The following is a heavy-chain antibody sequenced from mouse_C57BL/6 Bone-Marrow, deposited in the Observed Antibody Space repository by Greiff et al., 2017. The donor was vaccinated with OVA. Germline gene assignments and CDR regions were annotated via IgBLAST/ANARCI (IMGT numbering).Heavy chain of an antibody. J-gene: IGHJ4*01. V-gene: IGHV1-81*01. Sequence: QVQLQQSGAELARPGASVKLSCKASGYTFTSYGISWVKQRTGQGLEWIGEIYPRSGNTYYNEKFKGKATLTADKSSSTAYMELRSLTSEDSAVYFCARSGGITTVVEAMDYWGQGTSVTVSS. D-gene: IGHD1-1*01. CDR1: GYTFTSYG. CDR2: IYPRSGNT. CDR3: ARSGGITTVVEAMDY.